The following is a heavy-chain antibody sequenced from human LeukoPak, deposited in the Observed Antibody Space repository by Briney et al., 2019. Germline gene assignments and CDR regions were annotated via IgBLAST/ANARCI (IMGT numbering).Heavy chain of an antibody. V-gene: IGHV4-34*01. Sequence: SETLSLTCAVYGGSFSGYYWSWIRQPPGKGLEWIGEINHSGSTNYNPSLKSRVTISVDTSKNQFSLKLSSVTAADTAVYYCGRGFYYLDYWGQGTLVTVSS. CDR2: INHSGST. CDR1: GGSFSGYY. J-gene: IGHJ4*02. CDR3: GRGFYYLDY.